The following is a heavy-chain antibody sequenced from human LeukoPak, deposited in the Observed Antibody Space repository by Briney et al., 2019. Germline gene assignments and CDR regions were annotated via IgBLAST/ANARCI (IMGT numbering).Heavy chain of an antibody. Sequence: SVKVSCKASRDTFINNVISWLRQVPGQGLEWMGGIIPILGSAAYAQKFQGRVTITADESTSTAYMDLSSLRSEDTAVYYCARVVTPRYCSTTSCYWEGWFDPWGQGTLVTVSS. CDR1: RDTFINNV. D-gene: IGHD2-2*01. CDR3: ARVVTPRYCSTTSCYWEGWFDP. J-gene: IGHJ5*02. CDR2: IIPILGSA. V-gene: IGHV1-69*01.